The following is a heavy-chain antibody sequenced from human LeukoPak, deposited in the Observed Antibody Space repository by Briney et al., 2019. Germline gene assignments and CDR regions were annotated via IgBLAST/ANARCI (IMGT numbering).Heavy chain of an antibody. CDR3: VKGRMSEDGLDF. D-gene: IGHD5-24*01. V-gene: IGHV3-23*01. Sequence: GGSLRLSCEASGFIFGRSAMTWVRQTPGKGLEWFSSISSSGNTYYADSVKGRFTISRDNTQNLVNMQMNSLRAEDTAIDYWVKGRMSEDGLDFWGQGSLVTVSS. CDR1: GFIFGRSA. CDR2: ISSSGNT. J-gene: IGHJ4*02.